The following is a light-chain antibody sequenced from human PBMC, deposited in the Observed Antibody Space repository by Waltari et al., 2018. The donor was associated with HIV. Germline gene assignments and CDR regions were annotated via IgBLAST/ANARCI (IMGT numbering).Light chain of an antibody. J-gene: IGKJ1*01. Sequence: DLLMTQSPDSLAVSRGERAIISCKSSRTVSLSPNNQNYLAWYQQKPGQPPQVLVYWASTRESGVPDRFRGSGSGTDFTLTISSLQPEDVALYYCQQYFTTPPTFGQGTKVEIK. CDR2: WAS. V-gene: IGKV4-1*01. CDR3: QQYFTTPPT. CDR1: RTVSLSPNNQNY.